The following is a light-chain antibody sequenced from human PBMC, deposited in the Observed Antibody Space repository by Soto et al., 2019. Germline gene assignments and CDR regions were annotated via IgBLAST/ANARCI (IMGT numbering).Light chain of an antibody. CDR1: PSDIGRYNY. V-gene: IGLV2-14*01. J-gene: IGLJ2*01. CDR2: EVT. CDR3: SSYSTTSSPHVL. Sequence: QPVLTQPASVSGSPGQSITISCTGTPSDIGRYNYVSWYQQFPGKVPKLLIYEVTSRPSEVSARFSGSKSGSTASLTISGLQAEDEADYYCSSYSTTSSPHVLFGGGTQLTVL.